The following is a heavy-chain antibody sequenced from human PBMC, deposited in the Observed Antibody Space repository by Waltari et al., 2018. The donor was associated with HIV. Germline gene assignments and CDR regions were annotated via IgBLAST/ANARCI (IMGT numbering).Heavy chain of an antibody. CDR1: GFSFSASG. CDR2: IWFDGGKK. J-gene: IGHJ4*02. D-gene: IGHD2-15*01. CDR3: ARASPEGGYLDY. V-gene: IGHV3-33*01. Sequence: QVQVVESGGGVVLPGTSLRLSCEASGFSFSASGMHWVRQAPGKGREWVAVIWFDGGKKVFADSVKGRFTISRDNSKNTVELHMNSVTAEDTAVYYCARASPEGGYLDYWGQGTLVTVSS.